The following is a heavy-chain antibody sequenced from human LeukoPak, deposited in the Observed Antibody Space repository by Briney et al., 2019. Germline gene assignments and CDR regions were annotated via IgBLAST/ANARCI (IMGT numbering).Heavy chain of an antibody. CDR1: GYTFTSYD. V-gene: IGHV1-8*03. J-gene: IGHJ5*02. Sequence: ASVKVSCKASGYTFTSYDINWVRQATGQGLEWMGWMNPNSGNAGYAQKFQGRVTITRNTSISTAYMELSSLRSEDTAVYYCARDRIGSGYDWGALYNWFDPWGQGTLVTVSS. D-gene: IGHD5-12*01. CDR2: MNPNSGNA. CDR3: ARDRIGSGYDWGALYNWFDP.